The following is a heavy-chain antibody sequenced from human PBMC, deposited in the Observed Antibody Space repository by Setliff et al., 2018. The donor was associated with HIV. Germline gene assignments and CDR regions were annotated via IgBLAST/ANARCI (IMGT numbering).Heavy chain of an antibody. CDR1: GDSISNYY. D-gene: IGHD2-15*01. J-gene: IGHJ4*02. Sequence: SETLSLTCTVSGDSISNYYWSWIRQPPGKGLEWIGYIYYTGTTYYNPSLRSRVTISLDTSKNQFSLKLSSVTAADTAVYYCARGGLGVVGAIDYWSQGTLVTVSS. CDR3: ARGGLGVVGAIDY. V-gene: IGHV4-59*06. CDR2: IYYTGTT.